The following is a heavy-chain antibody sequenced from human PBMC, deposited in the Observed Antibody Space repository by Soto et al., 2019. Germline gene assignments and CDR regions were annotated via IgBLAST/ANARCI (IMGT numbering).Heavy chain of an antibody. V-gene: IGHV3-74*01. CDR1: GFTFSNYW. CDR2: INSDGKST. D-gene: IGHD2-15*01. CDR3: ATPILGYCSGGSCSTRDY. J-gene: IGHJ4*02. Sequence: GSLRLSCAASGFTFSNYWMHWVRQAPGKGLVWVSGINSDGKSTSYADSVKGRFTISRDNARNTLYLQMNSLRAEDTAVYYCATPILGYCSGGSCSTRDYWGQGTLVTVSS.